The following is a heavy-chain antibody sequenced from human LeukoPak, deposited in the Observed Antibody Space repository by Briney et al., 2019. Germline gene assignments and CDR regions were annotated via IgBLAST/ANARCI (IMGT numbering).Heavy chain of an antibody. J-gene: IGHJ4*02. Sequence: GGSLRLSCAASGFTFNNYAMSWVRQAPGKGLEWVSSISGSGDYTFYADSVKGRFTISRDNSKNTLYLQMNSLIAGDTAIYYCAKNRALHEIDYWGQGTLVTVSS. V-gene: IGHV3-23*01. D-gene: IGHD2-21*01. CDR3: AKNRALHEIDY. CDR1: GFTFNNYA. CDR2: ISGSGDYT.